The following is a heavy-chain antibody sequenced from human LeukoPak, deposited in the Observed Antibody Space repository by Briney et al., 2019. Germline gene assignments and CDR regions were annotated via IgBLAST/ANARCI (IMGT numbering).Heavy chain of an antibody. CDR2: IYYSGST. Sequence: SETLSLTCTVSGGSISSYYWSWIRQPPGKGLEWIGYIYYSGSTDYNPSLKSRVTISVDTSKNQFSLKLSSVTAADTAVYYCASGVGPTQTMHSSSLAYFDYWGQGTLVTVSS. V-gene: IGHV4-59*01. J-gene: IGHJ4*02. CDR3: ASGVGPTQTMHSSSLAYFDY. CDR1: GGSISSYY. D-gene: IGHD6-13*01.